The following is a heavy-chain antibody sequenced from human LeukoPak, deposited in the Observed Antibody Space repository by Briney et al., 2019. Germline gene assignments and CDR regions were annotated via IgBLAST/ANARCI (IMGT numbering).Heavy chain of an antibody. CDR1: GGSFSGYY. CDR2: INHSGST. CDR3: ARGRAPKDYYYYMDV. J-gene: IGHJ6*03. Sequence: SETLSLTCAVYGGSFSGYYWSWIRQPPGKGLEWIGEINHSGSTNYNPSLKSRVTISVDTSKNQFSLKLSSVTAADTAVYYCARGRAPKDYYYYMDVWGKGTTVTVSS. V-gene: IGHV4-34*01.